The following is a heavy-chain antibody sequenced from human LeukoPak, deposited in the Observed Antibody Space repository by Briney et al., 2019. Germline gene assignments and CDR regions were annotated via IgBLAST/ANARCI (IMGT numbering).Heavy chain of an antibody. CDR3: AREGAAAGKEGYYFDY. CDR2: IYYSGST. J-gene: IGHJ4*02. CDR1: GGSISSGDYY. V-gene: IGHV4-30-4*01. Sequence: SETLSLTCTVSGGSISSGDYYWSWIRQPPGKGLEWIGYIYYSGSTYYNPSLKSRVTISVDTSKNQFSLKLSSVTAADTAVYYCAREGAAAGKEGYYFDYWGQGTLVTVSS. D-gene: IGHD6-13*01.